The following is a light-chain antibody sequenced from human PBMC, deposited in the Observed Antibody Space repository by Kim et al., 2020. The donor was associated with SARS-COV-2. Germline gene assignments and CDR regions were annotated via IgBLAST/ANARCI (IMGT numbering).Light chain of an antibody. V-gene: IGLV3-19*01. Sequence: ALGQTVRITCQGDSLRSYYASWYQQKPGQAPVLVIYGKNNRPSGIPDRFSGSSSGNTASLTITRAQAEDEADYYCNSRDSSGNLWVFGGGTQLTVL. CDR1: SLRSYY. CDR3: NSRDSSGNLWV. J-gene: IGLJ3*02. CDR2: GKN.